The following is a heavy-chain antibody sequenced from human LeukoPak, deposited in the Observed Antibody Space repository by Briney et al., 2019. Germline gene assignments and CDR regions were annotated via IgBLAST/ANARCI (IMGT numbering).Heavy chain of an antibody. Sequence: PPGRSLRLSCAASGFTFSNYGMHWVRQAPGKGLEWVAVIWYDGGNKYYADSVKGRFTISRDNSKNTLYLQMNSLRAEDTAVYFCACSIVSRPPFDYWGQGALVTVSS. CDR2: IWYDGGNK. CDR1: GFTFSNYG. D-gene: IGHD6-6*01. J-gene: IGHJ4*02. V-gene: IGHV3-33*01. CDR3: ACSIVSRPPFDY.